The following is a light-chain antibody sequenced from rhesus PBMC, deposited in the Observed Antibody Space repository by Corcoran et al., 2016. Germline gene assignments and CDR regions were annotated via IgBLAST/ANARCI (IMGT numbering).Light chain of an antibody. CDR2: EFS. CDR3: CSYAGSYTYI. CDR1: SSDIGGYNY. J-gene: IGLJ1*01. Sequence: AALTQPRSVSGSPGQSVTISCTGTSSDIGGYNYVSWYQQHPGTAPKLLIYEFSKRPSGVSDRFPGSKSGNTASLTISGLQAEDEADYYCCSYAGSYTYIFGAGSRLTVL. V-gene: IGLV2-32*01.